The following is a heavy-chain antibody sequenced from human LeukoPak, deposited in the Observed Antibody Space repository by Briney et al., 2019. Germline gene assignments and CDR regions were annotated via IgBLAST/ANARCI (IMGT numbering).Heavy chain of an antibody. V-gene: IGHV3-53*01. Sequence: GGSLRLSCTVSGFTVSSNSMSWVRQAPGKGLEWVSFIYSDNTHYSDSVKGRFTISRDNSKNTLYLQMNSLRAEDTAVYYCARRAGAYSHSYDYWGQGTLVTVSS. CDR2: IYSDNT. D-gene: IGHD4/OR15-4a*01. CDR1: GFTVSSNS. CDR3: ARRAGAYSHSYDY. J-gene: IGHJ4*02.